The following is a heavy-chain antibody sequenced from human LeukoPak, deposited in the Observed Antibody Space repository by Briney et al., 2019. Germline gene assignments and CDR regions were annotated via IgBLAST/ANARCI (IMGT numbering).Heavy chain of an antibody. CDR1: GFTFSSYG. D-gene: IGHD1-26*01. J-gene: IGHJ1*01. Sequence: GRSLRLSCAASGFTFSSYGMHWVRQAPGKGLEWVAVIWYDGSNKYYADSVKGRFTISRDNSKNTLYLQMNSLRAEDTAVYYCARRYNSGSTWNFQHWGQGTLVTVSS. CDR2: IWYDGSNK. V-gene: IGHV3-33*01. CDR3: ARRYNSGSTWNFQH.